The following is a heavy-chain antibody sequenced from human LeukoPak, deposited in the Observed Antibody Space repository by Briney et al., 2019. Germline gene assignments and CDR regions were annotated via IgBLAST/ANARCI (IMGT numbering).Heavy chain of an antibody. CDR2: INPNSGGT. J-gene: IGHJ5*02. CDR1: GYTFTGYY. CDR3: ARVSGSFRFDP. Sequence: ASVKVSCKASGYTFTGYYMHWVRQAPGQGLEWMGWINPNSGGTNYAQKFQGRVTMTRDTSISTAYMDLSSLRSDDTAVYYCARVSGSFRFDPWGQGTLVTVSS. V-gene: IGHV1-2*02. D-gene: IGHD3-10*01.